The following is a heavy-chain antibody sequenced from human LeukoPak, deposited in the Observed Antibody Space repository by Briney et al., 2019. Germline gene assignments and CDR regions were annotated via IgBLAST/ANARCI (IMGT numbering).Heavy chain of an antibody. CDR3: ARDTRIAVAGTYYYYYMDV. D-gene: IGHD6-19*01. CDR2: IYTSGST. Sequence: SETLSLTCSVSGSSISSYYWSWIRQPAGKGLEWIGRIYTSGSTNYNPSLKSRVTMSVDTSKDQFSLKLSSVTAADTAVYYCARDTRIAVAGTYYYYYMDVWGKGTTVTISS. J-gene: IGHJ6*03. V-gene: IGHV4-4*07. CDR1: GSSISSYY.